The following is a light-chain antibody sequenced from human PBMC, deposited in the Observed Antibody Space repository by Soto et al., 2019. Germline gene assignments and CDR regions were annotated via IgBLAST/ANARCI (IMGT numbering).Light chain of an antibody. V-gene: IGKV3-15*01. J-gene: IGKJ2*01. CDR3: QETNNWPFYT. Sequence: EIVMTQSPATLSVSPGERATLSCRASQSVNNNIAWYQQKPGQAPRLLIYGASRATGIPARFSGSGSGTEFTLTISSLQSEDFAVYYCQETNNWPFYTFGQGTKLEIK. CDR1: QSVNNN. CDR2: GA.